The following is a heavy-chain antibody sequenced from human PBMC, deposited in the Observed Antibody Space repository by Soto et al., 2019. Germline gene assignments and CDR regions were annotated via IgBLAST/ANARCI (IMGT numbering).Heavy chain of an antibody. Sequence: QVQLVESGGGVVQPGRSLRLSCAASGFTTGFTFSSYAMHWVRQAPGKGLGWVAVISYDGSSKYYADSVKGRFTISRDNSKNTLYRQMSSLRVEDTAVYYCARGGTYYDRSGTRNWGQGTLVTVSS. CDR1: GFTTGFTFSSYA. J-gene: IGHJ4*02. V-gene: IGHV3-30*04. CDR2: ISYDGSSK. D-gene: IGHD3-22*01. CDR3: ARGGTYYDRSGTRN.